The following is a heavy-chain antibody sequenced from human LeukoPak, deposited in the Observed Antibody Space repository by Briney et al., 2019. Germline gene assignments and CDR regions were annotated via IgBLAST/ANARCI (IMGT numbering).Heavy chain of an antibody. CDR1: GGSISSSSYY. Sequence: SETLSLTCTVSGGSISSSSYYWGWIRQPPGKGLEWIGSIYYSGSTYYNPSLKSRVTISVDTSKNQFSLKLSSVTAADTAVYYCARGPTRYYFDCWGQGTLVTVSS. CDR3: ARGPTRYYFDC. CDR2: IYYSGST. V-gene: IGHV4-39*01. D-gene: IGHD4-17*01. J-gene: IGHJ4*02.